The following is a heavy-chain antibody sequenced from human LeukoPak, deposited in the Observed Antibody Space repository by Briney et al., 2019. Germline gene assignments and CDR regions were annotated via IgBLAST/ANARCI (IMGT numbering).Heavy chain of an antibody. CDR1: GFTFSSYG. CDR2: IWYDGSNK. D-gene: IGHD6-25*01. J-gene: IGHJ6*03. V-gene: IGHV3-33*01. CDR3: ARGGDSSGNYYYYMDV. Sequence: PGGSLRLSCAASGFTFSSYGMHWVRQAPGKGLEWVAVIWYDGSNKYYADSVKGRFTISRDNSKNTLYLQMNSLRAEDTAVYYCARGGDSSGNYYYYMDVWGKGTTVTVSS.